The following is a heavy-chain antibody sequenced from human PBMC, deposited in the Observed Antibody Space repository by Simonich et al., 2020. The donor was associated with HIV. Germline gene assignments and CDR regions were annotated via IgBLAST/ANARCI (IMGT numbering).Heavy chain of an antibody. D-gene: IGHD2-15*01. CDR2: ISISGSSI. CDR1: GFTFSSYS. J-gene: IGHJ4*02. CDR3: ARDGGQFSY. V-gene: IGHV3-48*01. Sequence: EVQLVESGGGLVKPGGSLRVSCAASGFTFSSYSMNWVRQARGRGLEWVAYISISGSSIYYADSVKGRFSISRNNAKNSRYLQMNSLRAEDTAVYYCARDGGQFSYWGQGTLVTVSS.